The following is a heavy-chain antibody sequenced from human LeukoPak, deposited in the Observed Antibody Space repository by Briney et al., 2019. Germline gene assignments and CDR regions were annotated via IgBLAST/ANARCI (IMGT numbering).Heavy chain of an antibody. V-gene: IGHV3-48*01. CDR3: ARDRPLTWLGELDQFDY. D-gene: IGHD3-10*01. CDR2: ISSSSSTI. CDR1: GFTFSSCS. J-gene: IGHJ4*02. Sequence: PGGSLRLSCAASGFTFSSCSMNWVRQAPGKGLEWVSYISSSSSTIYHADSVKGRFTISRDNAKNSLYLQMNSLRAEDTAVYYCARDRPLTWLGELDQFDYWGQGTLVTVSS.